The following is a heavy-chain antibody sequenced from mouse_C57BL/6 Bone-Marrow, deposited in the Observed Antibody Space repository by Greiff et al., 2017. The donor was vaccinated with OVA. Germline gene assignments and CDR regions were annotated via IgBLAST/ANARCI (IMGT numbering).Heavy chain of an antibody. CDR1: GYTFTSYW. CDR2: IDPSDSET. CDR3: ARSGYYYGSSHWYFDV. D-gene: IGHD1-1*01. J-gene: IGHJ1*03. Sequence: QVQLQQPGAELVRPGSSVKLSCKASGYTFTSYWMHWVKQRPIQGLEWIGNIDPSDSETHYNQKFKDKATLTVDKSSSTAYMQLSSLTSEDSAVXYCARSGYYYGSSHWYFDVWGTGTTVTVSS. V-gene: IGHV1-52*01.